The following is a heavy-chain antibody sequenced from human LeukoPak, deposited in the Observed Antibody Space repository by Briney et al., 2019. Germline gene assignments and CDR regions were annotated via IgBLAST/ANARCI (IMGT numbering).Heavy chain of an antibody. CDR1: GGSISSYY. V-gene: IGHV4-59*01. CDR3: ARVRVATPYYYYGMDV. J-gene: IGHJ6*02. Sequence: SETLSLTCTDSGGSISSYYWSWLRQPPGKGLEWIGNIYYSGSNNYNPSLKSRVTISVDTSKNQFSRKLSSVTAADTAVYYCARVRVATPYYYYGMDVWGQGTTVTVSS. CDR2: IYYSGSN. D-gene: IGHD5-12*01.